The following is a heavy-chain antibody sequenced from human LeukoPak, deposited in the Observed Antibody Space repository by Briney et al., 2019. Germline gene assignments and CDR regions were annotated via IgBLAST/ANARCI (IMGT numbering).Heavy chain of an antibody. CDR1: GGSISSYY. J-gene: IGHJ3*02. CDR3: ARSAYYYDSSGYYWDAFDI. V-gene: IGHV4-4*07. CDR2: IYTSGST. Sequence: SETLSLTCTVSGGSISSYYWSWIPQPPGKGLEWIGRIYTSGSTNYNPSLKCRVNMSVDTSKNQFSLRLSSVTAADTAVYYCARSAYYYDSSGYYWDAFDIWGQGTLVTVSS. D-gene: IGHD3-22*01.